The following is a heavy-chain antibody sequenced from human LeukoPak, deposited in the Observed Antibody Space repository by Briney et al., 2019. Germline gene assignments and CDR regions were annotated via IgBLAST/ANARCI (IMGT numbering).Heavy chain of an antibody. CDR3: ARVRRATTGGWVDY. D-gene: IGHD4-11*01. CDR2: ISYDGSNK. CDR1: GFTFSSYG. Sequence: GGSLRLSCAASGFTFSSYGMHWVRQAPGKGLEWVAVISYDGSNKYYADSVKGRFTISRDNSKNTLYLQMNSLRAEDTAVYYCARVRRATTGGWVDYWGQGTLVTVSS. J-gene: IGHJ4*02. V-gene: IGHV3-30*03.